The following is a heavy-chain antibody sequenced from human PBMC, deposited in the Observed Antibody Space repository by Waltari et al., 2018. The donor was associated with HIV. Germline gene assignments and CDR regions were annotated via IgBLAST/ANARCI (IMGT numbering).Heavy chain of an antibody. CDR1: GFTFGDYG. CDR3: SRPSGPLHSYGMDV. V-gene: IGHV3-49*05. Sequence: EVHLMASGGGLVKPGRSLRLSCRGSGFTFGDYGLCWFRQAPGKGMEWVGFITSEAYGGKEEYAASVTGRFTISREDSKSTAYMQMNRLESEDTGVYFCSRPSGPLHSYGMDVWGQGTTVIVSS. J-gene: IGHJ6*02. CDR2: ITSEAYGGKE. D-gene: IGHD1-26*01.